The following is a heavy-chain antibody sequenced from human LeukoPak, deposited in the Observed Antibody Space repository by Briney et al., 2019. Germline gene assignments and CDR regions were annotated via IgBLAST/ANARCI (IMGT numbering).Heavy chain of an antibody. D-gene: IGHD3-16*01. J-gene: IGHJ4*02. Sequence: GLEWVGRIKSKTVDGTIEYATPVRGRFTISRDDSKNTFYVQMNSLKTEDTAVYYCTTETFWGQGTLVTVSS. V-gene: IGHV3-15*07. CDR2: IKSKTVDGTI. CDR3: TTETF.